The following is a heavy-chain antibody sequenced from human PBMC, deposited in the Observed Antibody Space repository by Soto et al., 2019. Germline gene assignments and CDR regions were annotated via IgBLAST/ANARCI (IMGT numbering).Heavy chain of an antibody. CDR1: GGTFSSYA. J-gene: IGHJ4*01. V-gene: IGHV1-69*06. CDR2: IIPIFGTA. D-gene: IGHD2-8*01. Sequence: QVQLVQSGAEVKKPGSSVKVSCKASGGTFSSYAISWVRQAPGQGLEWMGGIIPIFGTANYAQKFQGRVTITADKSTSTAYMELSSLRSEDTAVYYCARVYVRRDGRAPFDYWGHGTLVTVSS. CDR3: ARVYVRRDGRAPFDY.